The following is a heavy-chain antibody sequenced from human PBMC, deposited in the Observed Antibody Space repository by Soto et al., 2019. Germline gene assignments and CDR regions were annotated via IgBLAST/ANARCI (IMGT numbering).Heavy chain of an antibody. J-gene: IGHJ4*02. D-gene: IGHD6-19*01. V-gene: IGHV4-39*01. CDR2: IYYSGST. CDR3: ARGGLLPDY. Sequence: SETLSLTCTVSGDSISSSSYYWGWIRQPPGKGLEWIGSIYYSGSTYYNPSLKSRVTISVDTSKNQFSLKLSSVTAADTAVYYCARGGLLPDYWGQGTLVTVSS. CDR1: GDSISSSSYY.